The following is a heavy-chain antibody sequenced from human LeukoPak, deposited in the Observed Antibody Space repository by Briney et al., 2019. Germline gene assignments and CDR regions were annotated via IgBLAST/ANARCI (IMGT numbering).Heavy chain of an antibody. CDR2: INHSGST. V-gene: IGHV4-34*01. D-gene: IGHD1-14*01. CDR3: ARRLLRRNQFDP. Sequence: SETLSLTCAVYGGSFSGYYWSWIRQPPGKGLERIGEINHSGSTNYNPSLKSRVTISVDTSKNQFSLKLSSVTAADTAVYYCARRLLRRNQFDPWGQGTLVTVSS. J-gene: IGHJ5*02. CDR1: GGSFSGYY.